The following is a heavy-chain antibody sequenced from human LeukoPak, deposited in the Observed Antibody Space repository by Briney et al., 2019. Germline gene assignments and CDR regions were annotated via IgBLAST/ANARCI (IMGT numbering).Heavy chain of an antibody. CDR1: EYTFSSYS. CDR3: ARGSCSSTSCFVDV. Sequence: ASVKVSCKASEYTFSSYSIHWVRQAPGQRLEWMGWINAGKGNTKYSQNLQGRVTVTGDTSASTAYMELSSLTSEDTAVYYCARGSCSSTSCFVDVWGQGTTVTVSS. J-gene: IGHJ6*02. CDR2: INAGKGNT. D-gene: IGHD2-2*01. V-gene: IGHV1-3*01.